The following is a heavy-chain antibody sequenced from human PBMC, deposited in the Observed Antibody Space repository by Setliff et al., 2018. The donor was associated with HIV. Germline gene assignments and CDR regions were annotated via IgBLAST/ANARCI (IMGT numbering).Heavy chain of an antibody. CDR3: ARDSDNFWSGYYAAFDY. Sequence: ASVKVSCKASGGRFRTYAISWVRQAPGQGLEWMGGIIPMLGTANYARDFQGKVTITADKSTSTAYMELTSLKFEDTAVYYCARDSDNFWSGYYAAFDYWGQGTLVTVSS. CDR1: GGRFRTYA. D-gene: IGHD3-3*01. J-gene: IGHJ4*02. V-gene: IGHV1-69*10. CDR2: IIPMLGTA.